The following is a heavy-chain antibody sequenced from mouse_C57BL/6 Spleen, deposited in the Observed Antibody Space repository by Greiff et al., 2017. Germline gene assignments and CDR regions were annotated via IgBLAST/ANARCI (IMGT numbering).Heavy chain of an antibody. CDR1: GFTFSDYG. V-gene: IGHV5-17*01. CDR3: ARWGYGNYYYAMDY. Sequence: EVKLMESGGGLVKPGGSLKLSCAASGFTFSDYGMHWVRQAPEKGLEWVAYISSGSSTIYYADTVKGRFTISRDNAKNTLFLQMTSLRSEDTAMYYCARWGYGNYYYAMDYWGQGTSVTVSS. J-gene: IGHJ4*01. D-gene: IGHD2-10*02. CDR2: ISSGSSTI.